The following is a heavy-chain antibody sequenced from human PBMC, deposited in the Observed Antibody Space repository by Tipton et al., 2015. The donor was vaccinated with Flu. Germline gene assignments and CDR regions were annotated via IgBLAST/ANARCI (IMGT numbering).Heavy chain of an antibody. CDR3: AREPTYYDILTGYSRRVWYFDL. CDR1: GGSISTNDYY. D-gene: IGHD3-9*01. J-gene: IGHJ2*01. Sequence: TLSLTCAVSGGSISTNDYYWGWIRQPPGKGLEWIGSTYYSGGTYYNPSLKSRVTISIDTYNNKFSLKLTSVTAADTAVYYCAREPTYYDILTGYSRRVWYFDLWGRGTLVPVSS. CDR2: TYYSGGT. V-gene: IGHV4-39*07.